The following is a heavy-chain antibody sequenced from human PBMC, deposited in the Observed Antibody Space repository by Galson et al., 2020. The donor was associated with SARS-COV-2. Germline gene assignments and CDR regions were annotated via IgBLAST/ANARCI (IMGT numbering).Heavy chain of an antibody. V-gene: IGHV3-13*01. J-gene: IGHJ3*01. Sequence: GGSLRLSCTASGFTVSTYDIHWVRQATGKGLEWVAGISTSGDTYYSGAVKGRVTISRESAKNSLFLRMNSLTAADTAMYYCARASFLYDDSGYLDTFDVWGQG. D-gene: IGHD3-22*01. CDR1: GFTVSTYD. CDR2: ISTSGDT. CDR3: ARASFLYDDSGYLDTFDV.